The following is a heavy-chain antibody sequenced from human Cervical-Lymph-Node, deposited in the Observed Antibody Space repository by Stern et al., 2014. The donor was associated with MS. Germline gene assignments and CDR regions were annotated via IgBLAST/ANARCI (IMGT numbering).Heavy chain of an antibody. CDR3: ARDCKLRYFDWLSPYFDY. V-gene: IGHV3-11*01. CDR1: GFTFRDYY. D-gene: IGHD3-9*01. J-gene: IGHJ4*02. CDR2: ISSSGSTI. Sequence: DQLVESGGGLVKPGGSLRLSCAASGFTFRDYYMRWIRQAPGKGLEWVSYISSSGSTIYYADSVKGRFTISRDNAKNSLYLQMNSLRAEDTAVYYCARDCKLRYFDWLSPYFDYWGQGTLVTVSS.